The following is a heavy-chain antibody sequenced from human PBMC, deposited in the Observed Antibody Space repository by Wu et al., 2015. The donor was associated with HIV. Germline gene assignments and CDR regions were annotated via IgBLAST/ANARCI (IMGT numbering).Heavy chain of an antibody. D-gene: IGHD3-22*01. Sequence: QVQLVQSGPEVRKPGASVRVSCKASGYTLPSYGISWVRQAPGQGLEWMGWISATHGNTNYAQRFQGRVTLTTDTSTRTVYMDLRSLKSDDTAVFYXASSSFYDTTGYSDAFNIWGQGTWSPSL. J-gene: IGHJ3*02. V-gene: IGHV1-18*01. CDR1: GYTLPSYG. CDR3: ASSSFYDTTGYSDAFNI. CDR2: ISATHGNT.